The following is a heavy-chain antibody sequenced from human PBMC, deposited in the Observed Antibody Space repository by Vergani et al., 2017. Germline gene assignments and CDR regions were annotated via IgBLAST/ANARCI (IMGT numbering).Heavy chain of an antibody. J-gene: IGHJ6*03. Sequence: QVQLVQSGAEVKKPGASVKVSCEGSGYTFRNYGISWVRQASGEGLEWLGWISVYNGETKFAQKFQGRVTLTRETSTDTAYMEMGSLRSDDTAVYYCARIIVVVPAHHPRSPYYYYMDVWGKGTTVTVSS. V-gene: IGHV1-18*04. D-gene: IGHD2-2*01. CDR3: ARIIVVVPAHHPRSPYYYYMDV. CDR1: GYTFRNYG. CDR2: ISVYNGET.